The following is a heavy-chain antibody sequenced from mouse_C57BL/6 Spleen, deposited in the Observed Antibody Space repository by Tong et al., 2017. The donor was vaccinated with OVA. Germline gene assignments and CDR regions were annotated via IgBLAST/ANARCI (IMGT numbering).Heavy chain of an antibody. V-gene: IGHV2-9*02. J-gene: IGHJ4*01. Sequence: VQLQESGPGLVAPSQSLSITCTVSGFSLTSYGVHWVRQPPGKGLEWLGVIWAGGSTNYNSALMSRLSISKDNSKSQVFIKMNSLQTDDTAMYYCARDPSNWDVRAMDYWGQGTSVTVSS. CDR1: GFSLTSYG. CDR3: ARDPSNWDVRAMDY. D-gene: IGHD4-1*01. CDR2: IWAGGST.